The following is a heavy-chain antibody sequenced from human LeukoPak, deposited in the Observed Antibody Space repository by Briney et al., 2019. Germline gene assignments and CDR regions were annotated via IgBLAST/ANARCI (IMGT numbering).Heavy chain of an antibody. Sequence: GGSLRLSCTTSGFTFGDHAMSWVRQAPGKGLEWVGFIRSKAYRGTSEYAASVKGRFFILRDDSNSVAYLQMNSLEIEDTAVYNCTRGPIHLWVYSGMDVWGQGTTVIVSS. CDR2: IRSKAYRGTS. CDR1: GFTFGDHA. V-gene: IGHV3-49*04. D-gene: IGHD5-18*01. CDR3: TRGPIHLWVYSGMDV. J-gene: IGHJ6*02.